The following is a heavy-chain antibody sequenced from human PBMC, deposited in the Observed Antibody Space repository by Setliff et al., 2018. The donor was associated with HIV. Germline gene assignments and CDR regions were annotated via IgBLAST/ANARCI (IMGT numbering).Heavy chain of an antibody. CDR2: IFTSGTT. D-gene: IGHD5-12*01. J-gene: IGHJ6*03. CDR3: ARGGGFSDYDPYYYYYMDV. V-gene: IGHV4-4*07. Sequence: SETLSLTCTVSGGSISTYYWSWIRQPAGKGLEWIGRIFTSGTTNYNPSLKSRVTMSVDTSKNQFSLNLSSMTAADTAVYYCARGGGFSDYDPYYYYYMDVWGKGTTVTAP. CDR1: GGSISTYY.